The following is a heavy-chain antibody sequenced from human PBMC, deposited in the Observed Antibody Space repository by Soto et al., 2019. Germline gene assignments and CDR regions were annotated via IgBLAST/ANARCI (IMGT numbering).Heavy chain of an antibody. J-gene: IGHJ5*02. CDR2: IIPILGIA. D-gene: IGHD2-2*01. CDR1: GGTFSSYT. Sequence: QVQLVQSGAEVKKPGSSVKVSCKASGGTFSSYTISWVRQAPGQGLEWMGRIIPILGIANYAQKFQGRVTITADKSTSTAYMELSSLRSEDTAVYYCARECSSTSCYADPWGQGTLVTVSS. V-gene: IGHV1-69*08. CDR3: ARECSSTSCYADP.